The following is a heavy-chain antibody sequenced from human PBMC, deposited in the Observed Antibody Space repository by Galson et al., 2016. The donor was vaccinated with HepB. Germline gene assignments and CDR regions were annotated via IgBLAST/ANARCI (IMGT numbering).Heavy chain of an antibody. J-gene: IGHJ3*02. CDR1: GGSIRDSGYY. CDR3: ARDGPIYDFWRDDRGAFDI. V-gene: IGHV4-61*02. D-gene: IGHD3-3*01. CDR2: VYKSGTT. Sequence: TLSLTCAVSGGSIRDSGYYWSWIRQPAGKALEWIGRVYKSGTTKYNPSLESRVTISIDTSKNQFSLKMNSATAADTAIYYCARDGPIYDFWRDDRGAFDIWGRGTMVTVSS.